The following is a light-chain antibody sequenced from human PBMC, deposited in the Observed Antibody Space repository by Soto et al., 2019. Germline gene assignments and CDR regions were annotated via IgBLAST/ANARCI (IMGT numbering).Light chain of an antibody. V-gene: IGKV3-20*01. J-gene: IGKJ1*01. CDR2: GAS. CDR1: QSISSSY. Sequence: EIVLTQSPGTLSLSPGERATLSCRASQSISSSYLAWYQQKPGQAPRLLIYGASRRVTGIPDRFSGSGSGTDFILTISGLEAEDFAVYYCQQYDRSPRTFGQGTKVEIK. CDR3: QQYDRSPRT.